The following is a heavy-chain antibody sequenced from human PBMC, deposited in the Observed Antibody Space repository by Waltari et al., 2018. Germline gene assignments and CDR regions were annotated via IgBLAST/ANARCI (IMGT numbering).Heavy chain of an antibody. CDR1: GSTFSGYS. CDR2: ISGDSRFI. J-gene: IGHJ4*02. D-gene: IGHD3-16*01. V-gene: IGHV3-21*01. CDR3: ARDRRGYFDY. Sequence: EVQLVESGGGLVKPGGYLRLSCEASGSTFSGYSMNWVRQAPGKGLEWVSSISGDSRFIYYADSVNGRFTISSDDAKNSLYLQMNSLRVEDTAVYYCARDRRGYFDYWGPGTLVSVSS.